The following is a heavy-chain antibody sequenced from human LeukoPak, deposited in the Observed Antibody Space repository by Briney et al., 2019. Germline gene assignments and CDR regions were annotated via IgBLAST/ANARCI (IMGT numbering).Heavy chain of an antibody. Sequence: SVKVSCKASGGTFSSYAISWVRQAPGQGLEWMGGIIPIFGTANYAQKFQGRVTITTDESTSTAYMELSSLRSEDRAVYYCARGGGDNWNFRAFDIWGQGTMVTVSS. CDR1: GGTFSSYA. J-gene: IGHJ3*02. V-gene: IGHV1-69*05. CDR3: ARGGGDNWNFRAFDI. CDR2: IIPIFGTA. D-gene: IGHD1-7*01.